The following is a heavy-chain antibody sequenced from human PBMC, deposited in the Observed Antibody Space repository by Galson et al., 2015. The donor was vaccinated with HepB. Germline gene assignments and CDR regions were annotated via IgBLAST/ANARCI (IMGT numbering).Heavy chain of an antibody. Sequence: SLRLSCAASGFTFSCYAMSWVRQAPGKGLEWVSAISGSGGNTYYADSVKGRFTISRDNSKNTLYLQMNSLRAEDTAVYFCAKGIKQWLRPYYFDYWGQGTLVTVSS. CDR2: ISGSGGNT. CDR1: GFTFSCYA. V-gene: IGHV3-23*01. D-gene: IGHD6-19*01. CDR3: AKGIKQWLRPYYFDY. J-gene: IGHJ4*02.